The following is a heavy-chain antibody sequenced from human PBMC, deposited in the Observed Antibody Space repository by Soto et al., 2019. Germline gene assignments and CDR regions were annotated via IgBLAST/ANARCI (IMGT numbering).Heavy chain of an antibody. Sequence: SETLSLTCTVSGGSINYYYWTWIRQPQGKGLGWMGYIYYSGSTNYNPSLKSRVTISVDTSKNQFSLKLTSVTAADTAIYDCARSTSRYGDYAFDPWGQGALVTVSS. CDR2: IYYSGST. V-gene: IGHV4-59*01. CDR3: ARSTSRYGDYAFDP. CDR1: GGSINYYY. J-gene: IGHJ5*02. D-gene: IGHD4-17*01.